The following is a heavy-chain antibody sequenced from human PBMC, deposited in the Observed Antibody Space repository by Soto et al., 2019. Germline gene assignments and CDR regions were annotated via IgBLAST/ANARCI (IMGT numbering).Heavy chain of an antibody. V-gene: IGHV1-69*02. CDR3: ATIFGSGSRAFDY. J-gene: IGHJ4*02. CDR1: GDTFNFYT. D-gene: IGHD3-10*01. CDR2: FNPILSFS. Sequence: VQLVQSGAEVKKPGSSVKVSCKASGDTFNFYTINWVRQAPGLGLEWMGRFNPILSFSDSALKFQGRVTLTADKTTRTAYMVLSSLRSEDTAMYYCATIFGSGSRAFDYWGQGALVTGSS.